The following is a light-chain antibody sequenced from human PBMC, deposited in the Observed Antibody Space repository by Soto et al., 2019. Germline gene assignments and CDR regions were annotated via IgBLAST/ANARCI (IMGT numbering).Light chain of an antibody. CDR2: EVY. J-gene: IGLJ1*01. CDR1: SSDVGSYNH. Sequence: QSVLTQPPSVSGSPGQSVTISCSGTSSDVGSYNHVSWYQQAPGTAPKVMIYEVYNRPSGVPGRFSGSKSGNTASLTISGLQPEDEADYYCYSFTTSNTYVFGTGTKVTVL. CDR3: YSFTTSNTYV. V-gene: IGLV2-18*02.